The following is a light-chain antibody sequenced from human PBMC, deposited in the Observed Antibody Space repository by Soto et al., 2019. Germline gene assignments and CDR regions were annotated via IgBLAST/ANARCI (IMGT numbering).Light chain of an antibody. Sequence: EIVLTQSPGTLSLSPGERATLSCRASQSVTSSYLAWYQQKPGQAPRLLIYAASSRATGIPDRFSGSGSGTDFTLTISRLEPEDFAVYYCQQYNIWPSTFGQGTKLEIK. V-gene: IGKV3D-20*02. J-gene: IGKJ2*01. CDR2: AAS. CDR3: QQYNIWPST. CDR1: QSVTSSY.